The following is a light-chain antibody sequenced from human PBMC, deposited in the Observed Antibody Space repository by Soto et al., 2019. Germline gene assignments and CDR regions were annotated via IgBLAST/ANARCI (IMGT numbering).Light chain of an antibody. CDR1: ETIRGL. Sequence: EIVLTQSPATLSLSPGERATLSCRASETIRGLLAWYQQRPGQPPRFLIYDTSNRATGIPARFSGSGSGTDFTLTISGLEPEDSAVYYCQQRNVWPPVTFGQGTRLEIK. V-gene: IGKV3-11*01. CDR2: DTS. CDR3: QQRNVWPPVT. J-gene: IGKJ5*01.